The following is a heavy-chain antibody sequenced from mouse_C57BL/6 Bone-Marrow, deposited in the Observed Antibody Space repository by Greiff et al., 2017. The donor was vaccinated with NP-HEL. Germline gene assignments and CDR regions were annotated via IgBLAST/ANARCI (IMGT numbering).Heavy chain of an antibody. CDR2: IDPSDSET. CDR3: ARVPPYGSTWYFDV. V-gene: IGHV1-52*01. J-gene: IGHJ1*03. D-gene: IGHD1-1*01. Sequence: QVQLQQPGAELVRPGSSVKLSCKASGYTFTSYWMHWVKQRPIQGLEWIGNIDPSDSETHYNQKFKDKATLTVDKSSSTAYMQLSSLTSEDSAVYYCARVPPYGSTWYFDVWGTGTTVTVSS. CDR1: GYTFTSYW.